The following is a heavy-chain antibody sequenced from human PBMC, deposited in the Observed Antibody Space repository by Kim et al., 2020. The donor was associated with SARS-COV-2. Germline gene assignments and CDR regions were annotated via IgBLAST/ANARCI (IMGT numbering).Heavy chain of an antibody. J-gene: IGHJ4*02. CDR2: MNPNSGNT. Sequence: ASVKVSCKASGYTFTSYDINWVRQATGQGLEWMGWMNPNSGNTGYAQKFQGRVTMTRNTSISTAYMELSSLRSEDTAVYYCARRPMVRGVPIDYWGQGTLVTVSS. CDR1: GYTFTSYD. D-gene: IGHD3-10*01. V-gene: IGHV1-8*01. CDR3: ARRPMVRGVPIDY.